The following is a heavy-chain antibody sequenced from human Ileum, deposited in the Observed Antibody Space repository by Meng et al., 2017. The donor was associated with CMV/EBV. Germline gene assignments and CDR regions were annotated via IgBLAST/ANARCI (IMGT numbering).Heavy chain of an antibody. CDR3: ARGAPTFRYFDY. CDR2: IYSGGST. Sequence: LSCDASGVTVSSNYMGWVRQAPGKGLEWVSVIYSGGSTYYADSVKGRFTISRDNSRNTLYLQMNSLTAEDTAVYYCARGAPTFRYFDYWGQGTLVTVSS. J-gene: IGHJ4*02. D-gene: IGHD3-3*02. CDR1: GVTVSSNY. V-gene: IGHV3-53*01.